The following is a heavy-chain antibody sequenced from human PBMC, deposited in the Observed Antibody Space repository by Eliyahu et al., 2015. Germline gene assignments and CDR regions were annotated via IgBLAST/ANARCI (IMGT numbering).Heavy chain of an antibody. V-gene: IGHV4-4*02. CDR3: ARIYGDLLKAFGGNYYFDY. CDR2: IYHSGST. CDR1: GGSISNSNW. Sequence: QVQLQESGPGLVKPSGTLSLTCAVSGGSISNSNWWSWVRQPPGKGLEWIGEIYHSGSTNYNPSLKSRVTISVDKSKNQFSLKLSSVTAADTAVYYCARIYGDLLKAFGGNYYFDYWGQGTLVTVSS. J-gene: IGHJ4*02. D-gene: IGHD4-17*01.